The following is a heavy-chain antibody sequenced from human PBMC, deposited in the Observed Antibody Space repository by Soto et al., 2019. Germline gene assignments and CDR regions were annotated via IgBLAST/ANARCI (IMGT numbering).Heavy chain of an antibody. J-gene: IGHJ4*02. D-gene: IGHD5-18*01. CDR2: LIPIFGTP. CDR1: GGTFSSYA. V-gene: IGHV1-69*12. CDR3: ARGDTARSRGFDY. Sequence: QVQLVQSGAEVKKPGSSVKVSCKASGGTFSSYAISWVRQAPGQGLEWMGGLIPIFGTPNYAQKFQGRVTSTAYESPRRADGGQSSLRPGDAAVDDWARGDTARSRGFDYWGQGTLVTVSS.